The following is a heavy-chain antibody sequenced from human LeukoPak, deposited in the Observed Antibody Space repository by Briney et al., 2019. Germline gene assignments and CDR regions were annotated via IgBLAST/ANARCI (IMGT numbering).Heavy chain of an antibody. V-gene: IGHV3-9*01. CDR1: GFTFDVFA. Sequence: GRSLSLSCVGSGFTFDVFAMHGAGHPPGKGLEGGSGISWNSGNIAYADSVKGRFTISRDNAKTSLYLQMNSLRAEDTAFYYCAKERTYQLLYTPLDYWGQGTRVTVSS. CDR2: ISWNSGNI. CDR3: AKERTYQLLYTPLDY. D-gene: IGHD2-2*02. J-gene: IGHJ4*02.